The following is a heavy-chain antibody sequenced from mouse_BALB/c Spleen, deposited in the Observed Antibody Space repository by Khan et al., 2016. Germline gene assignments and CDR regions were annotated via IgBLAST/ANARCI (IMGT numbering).Heavy chain of an antibody. CDR3: ARDYYGSDFDY. D-gene: IGHD1-1*01. CDR1: GYAFSSYW. V-gene: IGHV1-80*01. Sequence: QVQLQQSGAELVRPGSSVKISCKASGYAFSSYWMNWVKQRPGQGLEWIGQIYPGDGDTNYNGKFKGKATLTAEKSSSTAYMQLSSLTYEDSAVYFCARDYYGSDFDYWGQGTTLTVSS. CDR2: IYPGDGDT. J-gene: IGHJ2*01.